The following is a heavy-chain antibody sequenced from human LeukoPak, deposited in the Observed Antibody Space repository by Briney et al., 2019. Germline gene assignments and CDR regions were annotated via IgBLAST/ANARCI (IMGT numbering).Heavy chain of an antibody. V-gene: IGHV5-51*01. CDR1: GYSFTTYW. Sequence: GESLKISCKGSGYSFTTYWIGWVRQMPGKGLEWMGIVYPGNSDTRYSPSLQGQVTISADKSSNTAYLQWRSLKASDTAMYYCARRIRSADDALDIWGRGTMVTVSS. D-gene: IGHD2/OR15-2a*01. CDR2: VYPGNSDT. J-gene: IGHJ3*02. CDR3: ARRIRSADDALDI.